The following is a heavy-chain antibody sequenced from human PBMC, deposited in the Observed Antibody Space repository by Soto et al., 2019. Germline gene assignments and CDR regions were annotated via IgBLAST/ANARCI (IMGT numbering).Heavy chain of an antibody. V-gene: IGHV3-48*03. CDR3: AGTGGYYYYGMDV. CDR2: ISSSGSTI. CDR1: GFTFSSYE. D-gene: IGHD7-27*01. J-gene: IGHJ6*02. Sequence: SGGSLRLSCAASGFTFSSYEMNWVRQAPGKGLEWVSYISSSGSTIYYADSVKGRFTISRDNAKNSLYLQMNSLRAEDTAVYYCAGTGGYYYYGMDVWGQGTTVTVSS.